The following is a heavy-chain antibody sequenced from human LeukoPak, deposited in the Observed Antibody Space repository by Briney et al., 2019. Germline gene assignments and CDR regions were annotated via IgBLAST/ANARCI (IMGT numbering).Heavy chain of an antibody. V-gene: IGHV3-30*02. Sequence: GGSLRLSCAASGFTFSSYGMHWVRQAPGKGLEWVAFIRYDGSNKYYADSVKGRFTISRDNSKNTLYLQMNSLRAEDTAVYYCARDSATFGPDCSSTSCSMGYYYYYMDVWGKGTTVTVSS. J-gene: IGHJ6*03. CDR1: GFTFSSYG. CDR2: IRYDGSNK. D-gene: IGHD2-2*01. CDR3: ARDSATFGPDCSSTSCSMGYYYYYMDV.